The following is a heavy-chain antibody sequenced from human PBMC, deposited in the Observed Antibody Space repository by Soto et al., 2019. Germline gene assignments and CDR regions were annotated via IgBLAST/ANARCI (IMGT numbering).Heavy chain of an antibody. CDR1: GYTLTELS. Sequence: ASVKVSCKVSGYTLTELSMHWVLQAPGKGLEWMGGFDPEDGETIYAQKFQGRVTMTEDTSTDTAYMELSSLRSEDTAVYYCATTLRYFDWLPDYWGQGTLVTVSS. D-gene: IGHD3-9*01. CDR3: ATTLRYFDWLPDY. CDR2: FDPEDGET. V-gene: IGHV1-24*01. J-gene: IGHJ4*02.